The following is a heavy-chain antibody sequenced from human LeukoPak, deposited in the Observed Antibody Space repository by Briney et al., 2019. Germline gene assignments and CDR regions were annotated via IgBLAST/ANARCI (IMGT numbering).Heavy chain of an antibody. CDR3: ARDTKGDFWSGYYWHYYYYGMDV. Sequence: PGGSLRLSCAASGFTFSSYWMHWVRQAPGKGLVWVSRINSDGSSTSYADSVKGRFTISRDNAKNTLYLQMNSLRAEDTAVYYCARDTKGDFWSGYYWHYYYYGMDVWGQGTTVTVSS. J-gene: IGHJ6*02. V-gene: IGHV3-74*01. CDR1: GFTFSSYW. CDR2: INSDGSST. D-gene: IGHD3-3*01.